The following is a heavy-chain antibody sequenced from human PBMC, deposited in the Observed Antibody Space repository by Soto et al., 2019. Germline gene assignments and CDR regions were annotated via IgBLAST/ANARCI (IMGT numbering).Heavy chain of an antibody. J-gene: IGHJ5*02. V-gene: IGHV3-33*01. CDR1: GFTFSSYG. CDR2: IWYDGSNK. CDR3: ARYSSGWPNWFDP. Sequence: QVQLVESGGGVVQPGRSLRLSCAASGFTFSSYGMHWVRQAPGKGLEWVAVIWYDGSNKYYADSVKGRFTISRDNSKNTLYLQMNSLRAEDTAVYYCARYSSGWPNWFDPWGQGTLVTVSS. D-gene: IGHD6-19*01.